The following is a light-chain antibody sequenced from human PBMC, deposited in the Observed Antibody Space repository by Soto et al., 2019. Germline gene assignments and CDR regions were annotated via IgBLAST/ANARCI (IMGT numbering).Light chain of an antibody. CDR2: DVS. J-gene: IGLJ1*01. CDR1: SSDVGSYNY. CDR3: SSYTTSGTLV. Sequence: QSALTEPASVSGSPGQSIIISCTGTSSDVGSYNYVSWYQHHPGKAPKFMIYDVSNRPSGVSNRFSGSKSGNTASLTISGLQAEDEADYYCSSYTTSGTLVFGSGTKLTVL. V-gene: IGLV2-14*03.